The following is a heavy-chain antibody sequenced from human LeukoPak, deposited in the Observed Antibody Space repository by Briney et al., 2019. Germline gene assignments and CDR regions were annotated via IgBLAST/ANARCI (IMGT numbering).Heavy chain of an antibody. V-gene: IGHV3-23*01. J-gene: IGHJ4*02. Sequence: GSLRLSCAASGFHFSSYGMSWVRQAPGKGLEWVSGISGSGGSTYYADSVKGRFTISRDNAKNTLYLQMNSLRAEDTAVYYCARIVPAAITWGQGTLVTVSS. CDR1: GFHFSSYG. CDR2: ISGSGGST. D-gene: IGHD2-2*01. CDR3: ARIVPAAIT.